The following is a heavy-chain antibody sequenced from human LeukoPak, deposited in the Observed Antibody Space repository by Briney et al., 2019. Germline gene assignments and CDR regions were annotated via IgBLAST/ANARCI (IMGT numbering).Heavy chain of an antibody. V-gene: IGHV4-38-2*02. J-gene: IGHJ4*02. Sequence: SETLSLTCTVSGYSISSGYYWGWIRQPPGKGLEWIGSIYHSGSTYYNPSLKSRVTISVDTSKNQFSLKLSSVTAADTAVYYCARGGCSGGSCYSGYWGQGTLVTVSS. CDR2: IYHSGST. D-gene: IGHD2-15*01. CDR1: GYSISSGYY. CDR3: ARGGCSGGSCYSGY.